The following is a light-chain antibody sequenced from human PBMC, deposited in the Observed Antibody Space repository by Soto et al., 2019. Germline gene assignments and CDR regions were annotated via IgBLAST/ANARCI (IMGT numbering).Light chain of an antibody. CDR1: QSVSSY. V-gene: IGKV3-11*02. J-gene: IGKJ4*01. Sequence: EIVLTQSPATLSLSPGVRATLSCRASQSVSSYLAWYQQKPGQAPRLLIYDASNRATGIPARFSGSGSGRDFTLTISSLEPEDFAVYYCQQRSNWPPLLTFGGGTKVEIK. CDR3: QQRSNWPPLLT. CDR2: DAS.